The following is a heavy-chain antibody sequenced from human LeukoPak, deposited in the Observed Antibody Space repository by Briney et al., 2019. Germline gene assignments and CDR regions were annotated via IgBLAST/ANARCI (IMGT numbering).Heavy chain of an antibody. J-gene: IGHJ4*02. Sequence: PGGSLRLTCAASGFTFRSYAMNWVRQAPGKGLEWVSVIYSGGGTFYADSVKGRFTISRDNSKNTLYLQMNSLRAEDTAVYYCARGRASWYFDYWGQGTLVTVSS. CDR3: ARGRASWYFDY. CDR1: GFTFRSYA. V-gene: IGHV3-66*01. D-gene: IGHD6-6*01. CDR2: IYSGGGT.